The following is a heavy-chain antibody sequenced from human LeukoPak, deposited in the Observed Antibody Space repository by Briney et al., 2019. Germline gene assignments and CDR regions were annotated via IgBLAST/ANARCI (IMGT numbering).Heavy chain of an antibody. CDR2: IKSKTDGGTT. D-gene: IGHD3-9*01. CDR1: GFTFSSYA. CDR3: TTDRMNFDWLLLGY. Sequence: GGSLRLSCAASGFTFSSYAMAWVRQAPGKGLEWVGRIKSKTDGGTTDYAAPVKGRFTISRDDSKNTLYLQMNSLKTEDTAVYYCTTDRMNFDWLLLGYWGQGTLVTVSS. J-gene: IGHJ4*02. V-gene: IGHV3-15*01.